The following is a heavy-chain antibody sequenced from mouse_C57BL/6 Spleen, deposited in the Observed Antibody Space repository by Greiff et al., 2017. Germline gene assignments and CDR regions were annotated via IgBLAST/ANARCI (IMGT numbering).Heavy chain of an antibody. CDR1: GFTFSSYA. D-gene: IGHD3-1*01. CDR2: ISDGGSYT. Sequence: EVKLVESGGGLVKPGGSLKLSCAASGFTFSSYAMSWVRQTPETRLEWVATISDGGSYTYYPDNVKGRFTISRDNDKNNLYLQMSHLKSEDTAMYYCERDRGMDYWGQGTSVTVSS. CDR3: ERDRGMDY. V-gene: IGHV5-4*01. J-gene: IGHJ4*01.